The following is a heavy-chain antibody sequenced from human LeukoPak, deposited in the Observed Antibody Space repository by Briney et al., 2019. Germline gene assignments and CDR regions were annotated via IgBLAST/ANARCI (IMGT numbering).Heavy chain of an antibody. Sequence: SETLSLTCAVYGGSFSGYYWSWIRQPPGKGLEWIGEINHSGSTNYNPSLKSRVTISVDTSKNQFSLKLSSVTAADTAVYYCARDIRWVGFDYWGQGTLVTVSS. CDR1: GGSFSGYY. CDR3: ARDIRWVGFDY. V-gene: IGHV4-34*01. CDR2: INHSGST. J-gene: IGHJ4*02. D-gene: IGHD4-23*01.